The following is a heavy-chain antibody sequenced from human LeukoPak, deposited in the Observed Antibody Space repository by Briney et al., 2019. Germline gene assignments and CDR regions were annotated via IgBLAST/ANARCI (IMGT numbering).Heavy chain of an antibody. CDR2: ISGSSSYI. D-gene: IGHD1-26*01. J-gene: IGHJ4*02. CDR1: GFTFSDNY. V-gene: IGHV3-11*06. CDR3: ARDLLGWELHYFDY. Sequence: GGSLRLSCAASGFTFSDNYMSWIRQAPGKGLEWVSSISGSSSYIYYADSVKGRFSISRDNAKNSLYLQMNSLRAEDTAVYYCARDLLGWELHYFDYWGQGTLVTVSS.